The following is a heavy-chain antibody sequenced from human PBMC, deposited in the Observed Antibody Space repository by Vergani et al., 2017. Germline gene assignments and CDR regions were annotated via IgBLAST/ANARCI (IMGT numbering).Heavy chain of an antibody. CDR3: ARDGMVAARLGDYYYYIDV. CDR1: GFTFSSYA. J-gene: IGHJ6*03. D-gene: IGHD6-6*01. Sequence: QVQLVESGGGVVQPGRSLRLSCAASGFTFSSYAMHWVRQAPGKGLEWVAVISYDGSNKYYADSVKGRFTISRDNSKNTLYLQMNSLRAEDTAVYYCARDGMVAARLGDYYYYIDVWGKGTTVTVSS. V-gene: IGHV3-30-3*01. CDR2: ISYDGSNK.